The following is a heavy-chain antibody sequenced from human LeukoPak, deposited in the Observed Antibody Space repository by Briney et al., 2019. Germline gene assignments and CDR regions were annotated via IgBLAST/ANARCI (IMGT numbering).Heavy chain of an antibody. CDR2: IYSGGST. CDR1: GFTFSSFS. CDR3: ARGDYYDSSGYPDGMDV. V-gene: IGHV3-66*01. D-gene: IGHD3-22*01. Sequence: GGSLRLSCAASGFTFSSFSMNWVRQAPGKGLEWVSVIYSGGSTYYADSVKGRFTISRDNSKNTLYLQMNSLRAEDTAVYYCARGDYYDSSGYPDGMDVWGQGTTVTVSS. J-gene: IGHJ6*02.